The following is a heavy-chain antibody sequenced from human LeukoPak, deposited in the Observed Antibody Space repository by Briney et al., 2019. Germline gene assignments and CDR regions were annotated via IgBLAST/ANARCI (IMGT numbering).Heavy chain of an antibody. CDR3: ARAAKDIVVVPAAIPGGDWFDP. J-gene: IGHJ5*02. D-gene: IGHD2-2*01. CDR1: GGSISSSSYY. Sequence: SETLSLTCTVSGGSISSSSYYWGWIRQPPGKGLEWIGSIYYSGSTYYNPSLKSRVTISVDTSKNQFSLKLSSVTAADTAVYYCARAAKDIVVVPAAIPGGDWFDPWGQGTLVTVSS. V-gene: IGHV4-39*07. CDR2: IYYSGST.